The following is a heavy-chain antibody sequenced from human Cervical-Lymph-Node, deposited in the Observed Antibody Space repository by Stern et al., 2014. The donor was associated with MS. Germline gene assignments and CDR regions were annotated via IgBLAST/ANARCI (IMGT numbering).Heavy chain of an antibody. Sequence: QVQLQESGPGLVKPSGTLSLSCGVSGGSMGGTNWWNWVRQSPGKGLEWLGGGYHRGRHNYKPSLKSRVTISVDKSKNQFSMSLRSVTAADTAVYYCTRAFRSCSSSTCTHVFDYGLDVWGQGTTVTVSS. CDR3: TRAFRSCSSSTCTHVFDYGLDV. J-gene: IGHJ6*02. V-gene: IGHV4-4*02. CDR1: GGSMGGTNW. D-gene: IGHD2-2*01. CDR2: GYHRGRH.